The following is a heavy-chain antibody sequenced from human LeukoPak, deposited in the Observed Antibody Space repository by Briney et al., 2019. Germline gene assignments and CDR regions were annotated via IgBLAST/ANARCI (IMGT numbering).Heavy chain of an antibody. J-gene: IGHJ5*02. CDR2: ISPYNGNT. Sequence: ASVKVSCKASGYTFTIYGISWVRQAPGQGLEWMGWISPYNGNTNYAQKLQGRVTMTTDTSTRTTYMELRSLRSDDTAVYYCARDGQAMIGPNWLDPWGQGTLVTVSS. V-gene: IGHV1-18*01. D-gene: IGHD3-16*01. CDR1: GYTFTIYG. CDR3: ARDGQAMIGPNWLDP.